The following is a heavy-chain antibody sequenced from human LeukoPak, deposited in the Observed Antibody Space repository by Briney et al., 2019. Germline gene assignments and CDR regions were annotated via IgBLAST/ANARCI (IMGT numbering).Heavy chain of an antibody. CDR1: GFTFSSYE. Sequence: PGGSLRLSYAASGFTFSSYEMNWVRRAPGKGLAWVSYISSSGSTIYYADSVKGRFTISRDNAKNSLYLQMNSLRAEDTAVYYCAELGITMIGGVWGKGTTVTISS. J-gene: IGHJ6*04. V-gene: IGHV3-48*03. CDR2: ISSSGSTI. CDR3: AELGITMIGGV. D-gene: IGHD3-10*02.